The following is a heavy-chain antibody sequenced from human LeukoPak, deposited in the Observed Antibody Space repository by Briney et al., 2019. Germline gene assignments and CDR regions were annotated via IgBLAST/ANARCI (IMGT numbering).Heavy chain of an antibody. CDR2: ISYDGSNK. CDR3: AREYYDFWSGYYTGFPYYYGMDV. V-gene: IGHV3-30*09. CDR1: GFTFSSYA. D-gene: IGHD3-3*01. J-gene: IGHJ6*02. Sequence: PGGSLRLSCAASGFTFSSYAMHWARQAPGKGLEWVAVISYDGSNKYYADSVKGRFAISRDNSKNTLYLQMNSLRAEDTAVYYCAREYYDFWSGYYTGFPYYYGMDVWGQGTTVTVSS.